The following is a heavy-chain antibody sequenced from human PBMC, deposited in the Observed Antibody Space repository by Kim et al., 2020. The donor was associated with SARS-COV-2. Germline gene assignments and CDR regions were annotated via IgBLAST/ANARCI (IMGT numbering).Heavy chain of an antibody. CDR1: GFTFSSYA. CDR2: ISGSGGST. CDR3: ARIVVVPAAKWGFDY. Sequence: GGSLRLSCAASGFTFSSYAMSWVRQAPGKGLEWVSAISGSGGSTYYADSVKGRFTISRDNSKNTLYLQMNSLRAEDTAVYYCARIVVVPAAKWGFDYWGQGTLVTVSS. D-gene: IGHD2-2*01. V-gene: IGHV3-23*01. J-gene: IGHJ4*02.